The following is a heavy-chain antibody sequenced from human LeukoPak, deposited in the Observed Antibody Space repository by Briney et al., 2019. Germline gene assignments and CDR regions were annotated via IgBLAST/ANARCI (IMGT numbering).Heavy chain of an antibody. CDR1: GFTFSSYA. Sequence: PGGSLRLSCEASGFTFSSYAMSWVRQAPGKGLEWVSAMSASGGTTYYADTVKGRFTISRDNSKNTLYLQMNSLRAEDTALYYCAKGLYTARTSEYYYGMDVWGQGTTVTVSS. CDR2: MSASGGTT. V-gene: IGHV3-23*01. D-gene: IGHD1-14*01. CDR3: AKGLYTARTSEYYYGMDV. J-gene: IGHJ6*02.